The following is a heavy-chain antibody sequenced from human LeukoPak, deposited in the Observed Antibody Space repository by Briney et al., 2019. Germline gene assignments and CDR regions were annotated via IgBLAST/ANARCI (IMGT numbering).Heavy chain of an antibody. Sequence: ASVKVSCKASGGTFSSYAISWVRQAPGQGLEWMGWISAYNGNTNYAQKLQGRVTMTTDTSTSTAYMELRSLRSDDTAVYYCARDQVLVAGTTKFYYYYYMDVWGKGTTVTVSS. CDR3: ARDQVLVAGTTKFYYYYYMDV. CDR2: ISAYNGNT. D-gene: IGHD1-1*01. CDR1: GGTFSSYA. V-gene: IGHV1-18*01. J-gene: IGHJ6*03.